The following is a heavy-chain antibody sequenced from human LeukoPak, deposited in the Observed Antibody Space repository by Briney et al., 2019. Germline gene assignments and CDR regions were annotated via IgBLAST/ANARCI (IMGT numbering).Heavy chain of an antibody. CDR3: AKTGGRGDPFDY. CDR2: ISSTSSYI. V-gene: IGHV3-21*01. Sequence: KPGGSLRLSCAASGFTFSSYTINWVRQAPGKGLQWVSSISSTSSYINYADSVKGRFTIPRDNAENPLYLEMNSLRVEDTAVYYCAKTGGRGDPFDYWGQGTLVTVSS. D-gene: IGHD2-21*02. CDR1: GFTFSSYT. J-gene: IGHJ4*02.